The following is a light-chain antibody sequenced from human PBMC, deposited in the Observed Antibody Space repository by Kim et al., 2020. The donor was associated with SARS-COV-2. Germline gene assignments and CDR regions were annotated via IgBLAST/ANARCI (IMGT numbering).Light chain of an antibody. V-gene: IGKV3-20*01. CDR3: QHPET. CDR2: GAS. Sequence: EIVLTQSPGTLSLSPGERATLSCRASQGVSSSFLAWYQHKPGQAPRLLIYGASYRATGTPDRFSGSGSGTDFTLTIARLEPEDFAVYYCQHPETFGQGTKVDIK. J-gene: IGKJ1*01. CDR1: QGVSSSF.